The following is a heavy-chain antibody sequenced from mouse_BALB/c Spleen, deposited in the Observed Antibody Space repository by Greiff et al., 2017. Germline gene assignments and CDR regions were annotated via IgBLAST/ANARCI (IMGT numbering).Heavy chain of an antibody. J-gene: IGHJ3*01. V-gene: IGHV3-2*02. CDR3: ARRDGRAWFAY. CDR2: ISYSGST. D-gene: IGHD3-3*01. CDR1: GYSITSDYA. Sequence: DVQLQESGPGLVKPSQSLSLTCTVTGYSITSDYAWNWIRQFPGNKLEWMGYISYSGSTSYNPSLKSRISITRDTSKNQFFLQLNSVTTEDTATYYCARRDGRAWFAYWGQGTLVTVSA.